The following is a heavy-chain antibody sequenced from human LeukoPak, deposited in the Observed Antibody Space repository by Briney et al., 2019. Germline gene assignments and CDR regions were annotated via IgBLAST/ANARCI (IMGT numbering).Heavy chain of an antibody. CDR3: ARTPRPYCSGGSCYRRLDY. Sequence: ASVKVSCKASGYTFTSYDINWVRQAIGQGLEWMGWMNPNSGNTGYAQKFQGRVTMTRNTSISTAYMELSSLRSEDTAVYYCARTPRPYCSGGSCYRRLDYWGQGTLVTVSS. V-gene: IGHV1-8*01. CDR2: MNPNSGNT. D-gene: IGHD2-15*01. CDR1: GYTFTSYD. J-gene: IGHJ4*02.